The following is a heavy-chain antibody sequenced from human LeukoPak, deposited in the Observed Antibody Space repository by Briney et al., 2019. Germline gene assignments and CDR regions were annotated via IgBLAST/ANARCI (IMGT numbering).Heavy chain of an antibody. Sequence: SETLSLTCHVSGGSISSGLYYWSWIRQPAGKGLEWIGRIYTSGSTNYNPSLKSRVTISLDTSKNQFSLKLSSVTAADTAVYYCARKRPWGLSRYFDYWGQGTLVTVSS. V-gene: IGHV4-61*02. D-gene: IGHD7-27*01. J-gene: IGHJ4*02. CDR3: ARKRPWGLSRYFDY. CDR2: IYTSGST. CDR1: GGSISSGLYY.